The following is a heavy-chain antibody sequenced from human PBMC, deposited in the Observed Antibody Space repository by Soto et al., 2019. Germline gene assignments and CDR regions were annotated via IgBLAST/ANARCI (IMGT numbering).Heavy chain of an antibody. Sequence: EVQLVESGGGLVKPGGSLRLSCAASGFTFSSYSMNWVRQAPGKGLEWVSSISSSSSYIYYADSVKGRFTISRDNAKNSLYLQMNRLRAEDTAVYYCARPIAPAADYWGQGTLVTVSS. V-gene: IGHV3-21*01. CDR3: ARPIAPAADY. D-gene: IGHD6-13*01. CDR1: GFTFSSYS. CDR2: ISSSSSYI. J-gene: IGHJ4*02.